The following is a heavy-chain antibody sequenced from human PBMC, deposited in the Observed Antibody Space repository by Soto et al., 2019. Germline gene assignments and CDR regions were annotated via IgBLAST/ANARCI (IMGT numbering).Heavy chain of an antibody. CDR3: ARHVVNSSGYESGAHFYGAY. J-gene: IGHJ4*02. V-gene: IGHV5-10-1*01. CDR2: IGPSASYT. CDR1: GDSFTSYW. D-gene: IGHD6-19*01. Sequence: GESLKISCKGSGDSFTSYWISWVRQMPGKGLEWMGRIGPSASYTNYSPSFQGHVTISTDKSISTAYLQWSSLKASDTAMYYCARHVVNSSGYESGAHFYGAYWGQGTQVTVSS.